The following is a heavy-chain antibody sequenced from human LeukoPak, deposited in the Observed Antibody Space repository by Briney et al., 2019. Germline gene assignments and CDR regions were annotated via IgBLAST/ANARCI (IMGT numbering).Heavy chain of an antibody. V-gene: IGHV1-2*02. D-gene: IGHD6-19*01. CDR1: GGTFSSYA. J-gene: IGHJ4*02. CDR2: INPNSGGT. Sequence: ASVKVSCKASGGTFSSYAISWVRQAPGQGLEWMGWINPNSGGTNYAQKFQGRVTMTRDTSISTAYMELSRLRSDDTAVYYCARDLRQLYSSGWYVYWGQGTLVTVSS. CDR3: ARDLRQLYSSGWYVY.